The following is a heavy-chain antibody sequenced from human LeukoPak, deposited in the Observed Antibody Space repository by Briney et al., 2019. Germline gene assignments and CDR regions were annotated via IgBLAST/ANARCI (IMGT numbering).Heavy chain of an antibody. CDR2: IKTDGSTT. V-gene: IGHV3-74*01. Sequence: GGSLRLSSAVSGFSFSSPWMHWVRQAPGKGLVWVSHIKTDGSTTAYADSVKGRFTISRDNAKNTLYLQMNSLRAEDTGVYYCARGNQQLPRSTPDYWGQGTLVTVSS. J-gene: IGHJ4*02. CDR1: GFSFSSPW. D-gene: IGHD2-2*01. CDR3: ARGNQQLPRSTPDY.